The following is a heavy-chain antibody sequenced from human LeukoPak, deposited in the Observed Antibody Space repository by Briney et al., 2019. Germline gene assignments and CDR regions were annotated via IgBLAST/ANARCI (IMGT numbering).Heavy chain of an antibody. J-gene: IGHJ4*02. CDR3: ARHGSSSWYPY. Sequence: SETLSLTCTVSGGSISGFYWSWIRQPPGKGLEWVGYIYYTGSTNYNPSLQSRVTISVDTSKNQFSPKLRSVTAADTAVYYCARHGSSSWYPYWGQGTLVTVSS. CDR2: IYYTGST. CDR1: GGSISGFY. V-gene: IGHV4-59*08. D-gene: IGHD6-13*01.